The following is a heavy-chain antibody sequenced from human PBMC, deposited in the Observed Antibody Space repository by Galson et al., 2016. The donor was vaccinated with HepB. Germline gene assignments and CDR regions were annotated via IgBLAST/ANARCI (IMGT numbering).Heavy chain of an antibody. V-gene: IGHV4-30-2*01. CDR2: IFHTGHT. J-gene: IGHJ4*02. Sequence: TLSLTCVVSGASINSGDYSWSWIRQPPGKGLEWIGNIFHTGHTYYNPSLRSRLSLSLDGSKNQFSLRLTSVTAADTALYFCARESRDFSSGYYTPFDFWGQRTLVTVSS. D-gene: IGHD3-3*01. CDR1: GASINSGDYS. CDR3: ARESRDFSSGYYTPFDF.